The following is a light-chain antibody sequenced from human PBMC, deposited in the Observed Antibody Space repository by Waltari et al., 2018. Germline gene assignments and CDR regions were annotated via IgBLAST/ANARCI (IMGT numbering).Light chain of an antibody. CDR2: GAS. J-gene: IGKJ4*02. CDR1: QSVSNY. V-gene: IGKV3-11*01. Sequence: EIVLTQSPATLSLSPGDRPTLSCRASQSVSNYLAWYQQKPGQPPRLLIYGASNRAAGIPDRFSGSGSGTDFTLTISSLDTEDVAVYFCQQRSNWPGLTFGGGTKVEIK. CDR3: QQRSNWPGLT.